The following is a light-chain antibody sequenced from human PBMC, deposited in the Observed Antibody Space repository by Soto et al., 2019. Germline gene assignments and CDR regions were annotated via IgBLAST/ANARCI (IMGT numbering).Light chain of an antibody. CDR2: TTS. CDR3: HQAKSSAWT. CDR1: QDIDSR. Sequence: DIQMTQSPSSVSASVGDRVTITCRASQDIDSRLAWYQQKPGTAPKLLIYTTSRLQSGVPSRFSGSGSGTDVTLTISSLHPEDFASYYCHQAKSSAWTFGQGTKVEIK. J-gene: IGKJ1*01. V-gene: IGKV1-12*01.